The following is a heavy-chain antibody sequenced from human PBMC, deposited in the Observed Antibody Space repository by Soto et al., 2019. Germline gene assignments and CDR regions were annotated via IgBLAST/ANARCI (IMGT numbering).Heavy chain of an antibody. CDR3: ARLGYSSGRGRFDY. CDR1: GGSINSSSDY. J-gene: IGHJ4*02. V-gene: IGHV4-39*01. Sequence: SSETMSLTCTVSGGSINSSSDYWGWIHQPPGKGLEWIGSIYYSGSTYYNPSLESRVTISVDTSKNQFSLKLSSVTAADTAVYYCARLGYSSGRGRFDYWGQGTLVTVSS. CDR2: IYYSGST. D-gene: IGHD6-19*01.